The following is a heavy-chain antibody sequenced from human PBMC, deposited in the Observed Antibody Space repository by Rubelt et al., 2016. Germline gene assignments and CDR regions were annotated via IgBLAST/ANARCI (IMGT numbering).Heavy chain of an antibody. D-gene: IGHD2-2*01. CDR3: VTGSNHVDKTRRFDR. Sequence: VQLLESGGDLVQPGGSLRLSCAVSGITLNIYDMSWVRQAPGKGLEWVSSITRRGTTFYSDTVKGRFTLSRNNSKTTRFVQMNSLRAEDTAIYYCVTGSNHVDKTRRFDRWGQGTLVTVSS. V-gene: IGHV3-23*01. CDR1: GITLNIYD. J-gene: IGHJ5*02. CDR2: ITRRGTT.